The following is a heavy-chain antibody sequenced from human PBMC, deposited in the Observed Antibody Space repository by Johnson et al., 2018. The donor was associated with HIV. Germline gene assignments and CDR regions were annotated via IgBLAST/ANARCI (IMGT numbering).Heavy chain of an antibody. CDR3: AREPIREVGGAFDI. CDR1: GFTFSSYA. CDR2: ISYDGSNK. J-gene: IGHJ3*02. D-gene: IGHD1-26*01. V-gene: IGHV3-30*04. Sequence: QVKLVESGGGVVQPGRSLRLSCAASGFTFSSYAMHWVRQAPGKGLEWVAVISYDGSNKYYADSVKGRFTISRDNSKNTLFLQMNSLRPEDTAVYYCAREPIREVGGAFDIWGQGTMVTVSS.